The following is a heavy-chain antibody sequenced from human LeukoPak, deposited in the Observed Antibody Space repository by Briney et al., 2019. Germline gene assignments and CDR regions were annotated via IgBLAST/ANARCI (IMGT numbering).Heavy chain of an antibody. V-gene: IGHV4-38-2*01. CDR3: ARASNPDYYGSGTDNWFDP. J-gene: IGHJ5*02. CDR1: GYSINSGYY. D-gene: IGHD3-10*01. Sequence: PSETLSLTCAVSGYSINSGYYWGWIRQPPGKGLEWIGSIYHSGSTYYNPSLKSRVTISVDTSKNQFSLKLSSVTAADTAVYYCARASNPDYYGSGTDNWFDPWGQGTLVTVSS. CDR2: IYHSGST.